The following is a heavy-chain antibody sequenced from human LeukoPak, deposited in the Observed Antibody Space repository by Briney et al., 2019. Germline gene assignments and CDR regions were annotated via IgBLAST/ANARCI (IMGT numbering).Heavy chain of an antibody. J-gene: IGHJ6*03. CDR1: GFTFSISD. CDR3: AGDPYSGSYGAYYYYYMDV. CDR2: IRSSGTTI. Sequence: PGGSLRLSCAASGFTFSISDMNWVRQAPGKRLEWVSYIRSSGTTIYYADSVKGRFTISRDNARNSLYLQMNSLRAEDSAVYYCAGDPYSGSYGAYYYYYMDVWGKGTTVTISS. D-gene: IGHD1-26*01. V-gene: IGHV3-48*01.